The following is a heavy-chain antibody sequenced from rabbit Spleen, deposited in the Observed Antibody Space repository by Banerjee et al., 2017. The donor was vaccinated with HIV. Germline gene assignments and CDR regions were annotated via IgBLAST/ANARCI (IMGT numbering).Heavy chain of an antibody. V-gene: IGHV1S45*01. D-gene: IGHD1-1*01. CDR1: GFDFSSSYY. Sequence: QEQLEESGGGLVQPEGSLTLTCKASGFDFSSSYYMCWVRQAPGKGLEWIGCIYTGKPVYATWAKGRCTMSRASSATVTLQMTSLTTADTATYFCARDLPSVVGWNFGLWGQGTLVTVS. CDR2: IYTGKP. J-gene: IGHJ6*01. CDR3: ARDLPSVVGWNFGL.